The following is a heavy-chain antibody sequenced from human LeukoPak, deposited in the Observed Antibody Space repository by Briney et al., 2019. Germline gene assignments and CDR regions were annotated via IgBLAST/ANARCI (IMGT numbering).Heavy chain of an antibody. J-gene: IGHJ4*02. CDR3: TTGKGYITISDY. Sequence: GGSLRLSCVASGFTFSNYWMSWVRQAPGKGLEWVGRIKSKTDGGTTDYAAPVKGRFTISRDDSKNTLYLQMNSLKTEDTAVYYCTTGKGYITISDYWGQGTLVTVSS. D-gene: IGHD3-10*01. V-gene: IGHV3-15*01. CDR2: IKSKTDGGTT. CDR1: GFTFSNYW.